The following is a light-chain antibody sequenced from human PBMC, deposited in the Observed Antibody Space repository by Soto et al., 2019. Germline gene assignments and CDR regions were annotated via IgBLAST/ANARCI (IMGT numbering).Light chain of an antibody. CDR1: SSNIGAGYD. Sequence: QSVLTQPPSVSGAPGQRVTISCTGSSSNIGAGYDVHWYQQLPGTAPKLLISGNSNRPSGVPDRFSGSKSGTSASLAITGLQAEEEADYYCQAYDSTVVFGGGTKLTVL. CDR2: GNS. V-gene: IGLV1-40*01. CDR3: QAYDSTVV. J-gene: IGLJ2*01.